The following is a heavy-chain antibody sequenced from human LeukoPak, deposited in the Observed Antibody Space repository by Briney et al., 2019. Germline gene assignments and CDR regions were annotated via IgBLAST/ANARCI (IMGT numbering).Heavy chain of an antibody. Sequence: SETLSPTCTVSGGSISSYYWSWIRQPPGKGLEWIGYIYYSGSTNYNPSLKSRVTISVDTSKNQFSLKLSSVTAADTAVYYCARDLWDGDYDVYFDYWGQGTLVTVSS. CDR2: IYYSGST. CDR1: GGSISSYY. D-gene: IGHD4-17*01. CDR3: ARDLWDGDYDVYFDY. V-gene: IGHV4-59*12. J-gene: IGHJ4*02.